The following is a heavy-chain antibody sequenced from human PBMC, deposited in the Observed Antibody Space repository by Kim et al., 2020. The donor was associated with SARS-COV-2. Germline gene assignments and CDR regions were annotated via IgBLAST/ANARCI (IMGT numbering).Heavy chain of an antibody. D-gene: IGHD3-9*01. CDR3: AKDQAHYDILTGLDY. Sequence: GGSLRLSCATFGFTFSTYAMHWVRQAPGKGLEYVALISYAGSKTYYGDSVKGRFTISRDNSKNTLSLQMNSLRAEDTAVYYCAKDQAHYDILTGLDYWGQGTLVAVSS. CDR2: ISYAGSKT. CDR1: GFTFSTYA. J-gene: IGHJ4*02. V-gene: IGHV3-30*18.